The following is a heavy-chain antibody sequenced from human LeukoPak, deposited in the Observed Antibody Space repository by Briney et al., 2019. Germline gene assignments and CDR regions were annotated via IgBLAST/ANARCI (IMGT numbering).Heavy chain of an antibody. CDR1: GGSSSSYY. D-gene: IGHD2-2*01. Sequence: SETLSLTCTVSGGSSSSYYWSWLRQPQGKGLEWIGYMYYSENNNYNPSLKSRVTISVDTSKNQFSLKLSSVTAADTAVYYCARVAYGVCSSSTCFNWFDPWGQGTLVTVSS. CDR2: MYYSENN. CDR3: ARVAYGVCSSSTCFNWFDP. J-gene: IGHJ5*02. V-gene: IGHV4-59*12.